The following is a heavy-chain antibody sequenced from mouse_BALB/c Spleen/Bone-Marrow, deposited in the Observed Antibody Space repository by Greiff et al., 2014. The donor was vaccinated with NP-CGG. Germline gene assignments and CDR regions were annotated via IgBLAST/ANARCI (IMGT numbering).Heavy chain of an antibody. CDR1: GFTFSDYY. D-gene: IGHD2-14*01. J-gene: IGHJ3*01. V-gene: IGHV5-4*02. Sequence: VQLQQSGGGLVKPGGSLKLSCAASGFTFSDYYIYWVRQTPEKRLEWVATISDGGTYTYYPDTVKGRFTISRDNAKNNLYLQMNGLKSEDTAMYYCVRDGDYRYACFTYWGQGTLVTVSA. CDR3: VRDGDYRYACFTY. CDR2: ISDGGTYT.